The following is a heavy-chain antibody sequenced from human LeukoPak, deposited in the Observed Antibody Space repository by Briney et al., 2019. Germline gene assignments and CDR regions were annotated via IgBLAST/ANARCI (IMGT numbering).Heavy chain of an antibody. CDR2: IYYSGST. CDR3: ARVRYYYDSSVLDY. Sequence: SETLSLTCTVSGGSISSYYWSWIRQPPGKGLEWIGYIYYSGSTNYNPSLKSRVTISADTSKNQFSLKLSSVTAADTAVYYCARVRYYYDSSVLDYWGQGTLVTVSS. J-gene: IGHJ4*02. CDR1: GGSISSYY. V-gene: IGHV4-59*01. D-gene: IGHD3-22*01.